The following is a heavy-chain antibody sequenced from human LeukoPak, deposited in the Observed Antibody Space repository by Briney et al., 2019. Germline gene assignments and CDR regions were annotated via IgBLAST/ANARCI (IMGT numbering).Heavy chain of an antibody. CDR3: ARGANIALAPIDF. D-gene: IGHD6-19*01. CDR2: INSDGSST. CDR1: GFTFRSYW. J-gene: IGHJ4*02. V-gene: IGHV3-74*01. Sequence: PGGSLRLSCAASGFTFRSYWMHWVRQAPGKGLVWVSRINSDGSSTSYADSVKGRFTISRDNAKNTLYLQMNSLRAEDTAVYYCARGANIALAPIDFWGQGTLVTVSS.